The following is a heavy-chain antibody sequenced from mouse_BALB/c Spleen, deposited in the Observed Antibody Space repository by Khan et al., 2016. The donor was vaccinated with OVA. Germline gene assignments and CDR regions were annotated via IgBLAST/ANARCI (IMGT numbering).Heavy chain of an antibody. V-gene: IGHV2-6-1*01. CDR1: GFSLANYG. Sequence: VELVESGPGLVAPSQSLSITCTISGFSLANYGVHWVRQPPGKGLEWLVVIWSDGTTTYNSALKSRLSISRDNSKSQVFLKMNSLQTDDTAMYYSARQTYYHYYIMDYWGQGTSVTVSS. CDR3: ARQTYYHYYIMDY. D-gene: IGHD2-10*01. CDR2: IWSDGTT. J-gene: IGHJ4*01.